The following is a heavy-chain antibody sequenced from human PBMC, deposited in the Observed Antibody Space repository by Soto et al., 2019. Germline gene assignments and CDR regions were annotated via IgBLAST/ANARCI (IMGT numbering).Heavy chain of an antibody. V-gene: IGHV1-69*01. CDR2: IIPIFGTA. Sequence: QVQLVQSGAEVRKPGSSVKVSCKASGGTFSRHAISWVRQAPGQGLEWMGGIIPIFGTANHAQKFQGRVTIIADESTSTVYMGLSSLRSEDTDMYYCARGWGYDSNDYYYAYWGQGTLVIVSS. CDR3: ARGWGYDSNDYYYAY. D-gene: IGHD3-22*01. J-gene: IGHJ4*02. CDR1: GGTFSRHA.